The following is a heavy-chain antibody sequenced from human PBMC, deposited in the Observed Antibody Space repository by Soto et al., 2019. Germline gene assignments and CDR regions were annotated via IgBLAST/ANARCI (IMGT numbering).Heavy chain of an antibody. CDR1: GGSISSGNW. D-gene: IGHD5-18*01. J-gene: IGHJ4*02. V-gene: IGHV4-4*02. CDR2: IFASGST. Sequence: VQLQESGPGLVKPSGTLSLTCAVSGGSISSGNWWSWVRQSPGKGLEWIGEIFASGSTNHNPSLKSRVTISVDKSKNQFSLNLNSVTAADTAMYYCACHRGNTYCPYDFWGQGTLVTVSS. CDR3: ACHRGNTYCPYDF.